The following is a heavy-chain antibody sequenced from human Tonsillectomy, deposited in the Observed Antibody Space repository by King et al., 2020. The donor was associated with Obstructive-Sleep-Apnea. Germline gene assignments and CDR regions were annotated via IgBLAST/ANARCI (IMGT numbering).Heavy chain of an antibody. Sequence: QLVQSGAEVKKPGASVKVSCKASGYTFTSYAISWVRQAPGQGLEWMGWISTYTANTNYARNLQGRVTMTTDTSTGTAYMELRSLGSDDTAVYYCARDDYSSGWFGGVYWGQGTLVTVSS. CDR3: ARDDYSSGWFGGVY. CDR1: GYTFTSYA. CDR2: ISTYTANT. J-gene: IGHJ4*02. V-gene: IGHV1-18*01. D-gene: IGHD6-19*01.